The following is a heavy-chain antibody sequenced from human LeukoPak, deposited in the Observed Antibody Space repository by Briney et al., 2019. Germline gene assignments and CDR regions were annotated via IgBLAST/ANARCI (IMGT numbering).Heavy chain of an antibody. CDR2: IRSNTYGGTG. J-gene: IGHJ4*02. V-gene: IGHV3-49*04. CDR1: GFTFGDYA. Sequence: GGSLRLSCTASGFTFGDYAMSWVRQAPGKGLEWVGFIRSNTYGGTGEYAASVKGRFTISRDDSKSIAYLQMNSLKTEDTAVYYCSRDQYRYNYGSGSSGQFDYWGQGTLVTVSS. CDR3: SRDQYRYNYGSGSSGQFDY. D-gene: IGHD3-10*01.